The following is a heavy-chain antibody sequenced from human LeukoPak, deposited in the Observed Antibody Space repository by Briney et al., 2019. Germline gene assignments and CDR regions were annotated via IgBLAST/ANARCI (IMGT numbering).Heavy chain of an antibody. J-gene: IGHJ4*02. D-gene: IGHD3-3*02. CDR3: ARDSWALSADC. CDR1: GGSISTYY. CDR2: IYYSGST. V-gene: IGHV4-59*01. Sequence: SETLSLTCTVSGGSISTYYWSWIRQAPGKGLEWIGYIYYSGSTNYNPSLKSRVTISVDTSKNQFSLKLSSVTAADTAVYYCARDSWALSADCWGQGSLVTVSS.